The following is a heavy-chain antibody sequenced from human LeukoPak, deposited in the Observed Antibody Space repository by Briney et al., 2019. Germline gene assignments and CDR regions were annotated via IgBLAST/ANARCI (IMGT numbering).Heavy chain of an antibody. Sequence: PGGSLRLSCAASGFTFSAHWMSWVRQAPGKGLEWVANINEGGSDKYYADSVKGRFTISRDNANNLLYLQMNSLRGEDTAVYYCTRDRSRAEDDWGQGTLVTVSS. D-gene: IGHD1-14*01. CDR2: INEGGSDK. V-gene: IGHV3-7*01. J-gene: IGHJ4*02. CDR1: GFTFSAHW. CDR3: TRDRSRAEDD.